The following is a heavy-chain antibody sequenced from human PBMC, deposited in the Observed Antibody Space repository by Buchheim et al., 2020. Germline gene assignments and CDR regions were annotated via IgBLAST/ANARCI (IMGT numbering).Heavy chain of an antibody. CDR2: IWYDGSNK. CDR1: GFTFSSYG. Sequence: QVHLVESGGGVVQPGRSLRLSCAASGFTFSSYGMHWVRQASGKGLEWVAVIWYDGSNKYYADSVKGRFTISRDNSKNTLYLQMNSLRAEDTAVYYCARDLTEYILRLGELSFLYWGQGTL. J-gene: IGHJ4*02. CDR3: ARDLTEYILRLGELSFLY. V-gene: IGHV3-33*01. D-gene: IGHD3-16*02.